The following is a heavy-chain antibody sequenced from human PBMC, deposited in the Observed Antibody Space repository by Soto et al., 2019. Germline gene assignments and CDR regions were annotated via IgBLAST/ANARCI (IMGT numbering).Heavy chain of an antibody. D-gene: IGHD4-17*01. V-gene: IGHV1-69*02. Sequence: QVQLVQSGAEVKKPGSSVKVSCKASGGTFSSYTISWVRQAPGQGLEWMGRIIPILGIANYAQKFQGRVTXTXXKSTSTAYMELSSLRSEDTAVYYCARGSVKTTVVYWGQGTLVTVSS. J-gene: IGHJ4*02. CDR2: IIPILGIA. CDR1: GGTFSSYT. CDR3: ARGSVKTTVVY.